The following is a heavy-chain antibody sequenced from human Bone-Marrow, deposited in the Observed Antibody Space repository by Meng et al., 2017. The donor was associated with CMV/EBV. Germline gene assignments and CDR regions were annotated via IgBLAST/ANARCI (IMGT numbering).Heavy chain of an antibody. CDR3: ARGFGHSSSFGKHYFYYYGMDV. CDR1: GGSFSGYY. J-gene: IGHJ6*02. D-gene: IGHD6-6*01. Sequence: GSLRLSCAVYGGSFSGYYWSWIRQPPGKGLEWIGEINHSGSTNYNPSLKSRVTISVDTSKNQFSLKLSSVTAADTAVYYCARGFGHSSSFGKHYFYYYGMDVWGQGTTVTVPS. V-gene: IGHV4-34*01. CDR2: INHSGST.